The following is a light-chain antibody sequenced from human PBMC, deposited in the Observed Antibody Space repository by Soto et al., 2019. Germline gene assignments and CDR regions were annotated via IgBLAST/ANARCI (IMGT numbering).Light chain of an antibody. CDR2: DVN. CDR1: SSDVGAYNY. J-gene: IGLJ3*02. CDR3: SSYTISNAWV. Sequence: QSVLTQPASVSGSPGQSITISCTGTSSDVGAYNYVSWCQQHPGKAPKVIIYDVNNRPSGVSNRFSGSKSGNTASVTISGLQAEDEADYYCSSYTISNAWVFGGGTKLTVL. V-gene: IGLV2-14*01.